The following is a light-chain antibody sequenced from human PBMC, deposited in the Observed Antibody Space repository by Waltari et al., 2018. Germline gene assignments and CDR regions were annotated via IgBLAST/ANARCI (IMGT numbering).Light chain of an antibody. CDR3: QHYVNLPAT. J-gene: IGKJ1*01. V-gene: IGKV3-20*01. CDR2: DSS. CDR1: QSVGRS. Sequence: EIVLTQSPGTLSLSPGERATLSCRASQSVGRSLAWYTQTPGQAPRLLIYDSSSRATGTPGMFSGSGSVTDFSLAISSLEPEDFAVYYCQHYVNLPATFGQGTKVEIK.